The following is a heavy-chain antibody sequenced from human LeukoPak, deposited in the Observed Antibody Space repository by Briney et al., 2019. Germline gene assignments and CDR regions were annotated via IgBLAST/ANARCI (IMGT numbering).Heavy chain of an antibody. CDR2: ISSSSSYI. CDR1: GFTFSSYS. Sequence: GGSLRLSCAASGFTFSSYSMNWVRQAPGKGLEWVSSISSSSSYIYYADSVKGRFTISRDNAKNSLYLQMNSLRAEDTAVYYCASLYSSGWYPDAFDIWGQGTMVTVSS. D-gene: IGHD6-19*01. J-gene: IGHJ3*02. V-gene: IGHV3-21*01. CDR3: ASLYSSGWYPDAFDI.